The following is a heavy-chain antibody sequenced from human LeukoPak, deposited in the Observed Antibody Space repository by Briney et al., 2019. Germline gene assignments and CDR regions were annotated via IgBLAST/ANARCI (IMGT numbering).Heavy chain of an antibody. D-gene: IGHD3-10*01. CDR2: IKSKTDGETT. V-gene: IGHV3-15*01. Sequence: PGGSLRLSCAASGLTFSNAWMSWVRQAPGKGPEWVGRIKSKTDGETTDYATPVKGRFTISRDDSKDTLYLQMNSLKTEDTAVYYCTTEGYYVSGIYWGQGTLVTVSS. CDR1: GLTFSNAW. CDR3: TTEGYYVSGIY. J-gene: IGHJ4*02.